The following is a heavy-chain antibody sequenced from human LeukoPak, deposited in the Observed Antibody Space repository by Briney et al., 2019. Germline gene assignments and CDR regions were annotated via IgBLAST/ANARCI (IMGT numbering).Heavy chain of an antibody. V-gene: IGHV4-59*08. D-gene: IGHD3-3*02. CDR1: GGSMKNYY. Sequence: KPSETLSLTCTVSGGSMKNYYGSWIRQAPGKGLEWIAYIYYTGSTYYNPSLKSRVTMSVDTSVNQFSLRLSSVTAADTAVYYCARHISGAATLDWGQGTLVTVSS. CDR2: IYYTGST. CDR3: ARHISGAATLD. J-gene: IGHJ4*02.